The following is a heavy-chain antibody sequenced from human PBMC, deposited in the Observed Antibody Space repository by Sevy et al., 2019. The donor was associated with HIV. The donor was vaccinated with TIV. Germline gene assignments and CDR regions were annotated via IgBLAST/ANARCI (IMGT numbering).Heavy chain of an antibody. D-gene: IGHD6-13*01. CDR2: IDFDGSNQ. CDR1: GFTFNFYG. J-gene: IGHJ4*02. V-gene: IGHV3-30*02. CDR3: AKSTAAAGTGGFHY. Sequence: GGSLRRSCAASGFTFNFYGMHWVRQAPDKGLEWVAFIDFDGSNQYYAESVKGRFTIYRDNSKNTLYLQTNSLRPEDTAVYYGAKSTAAAGTGGFHYWGQGTLVTVSS.